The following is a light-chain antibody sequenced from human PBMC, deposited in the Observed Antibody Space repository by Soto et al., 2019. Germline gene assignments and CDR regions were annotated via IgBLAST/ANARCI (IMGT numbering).Light chain of an antibody. CDR1: QSISSY. CDR2: AAS. CDR3: QQSYSTFPWT. V-gene: IGKV1-39*01. Sequence: DIQMTQSPSSLSASVGDRVTITCRARQSISSYLNWYQQKPGKAPKLLIYAASSLQSGVPSRFSGSGSGTDFTLTISSLQPEDFATYYCQQSYSTFPWTFGQGTKVEIK. J-gene: IGKJ1*01.